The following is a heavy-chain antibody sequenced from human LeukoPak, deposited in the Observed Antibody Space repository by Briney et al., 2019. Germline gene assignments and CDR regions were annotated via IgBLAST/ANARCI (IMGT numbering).Heavy chain of an antibody. V-gene: IGHV4-39*07. D-gene: IGHD3-10*01. CDR1: GGSISSSSYY. CDR2: IYYSGST. CDR3: AREVSGFGELGNAFDI. J-gene: IGHJ3*02. Sequence: PSETLSLTCTVSGGSISSSSYYWGWIRQPPGKGLEWIGSIYYSGSTYYNPSLKSRVTISVDTSKNQFSLKLSSVTAADTAVYYCAREVSGFGELGNAFDIWGQGTMVTVSS.